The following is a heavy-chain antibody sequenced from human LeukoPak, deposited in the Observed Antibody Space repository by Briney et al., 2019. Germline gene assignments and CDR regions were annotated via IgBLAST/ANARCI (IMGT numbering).Heavy chain of an antibody. J-gene: IGHJ5*02. CDR3: ARKTMIVVVNWFDP. Sequence: PSETLSLTCAVYGGSFSGHYWSWIRQPPGKGLEWIGEINHSGSTNYNPSLKSRVTISVDTSKNQFSLKLSSVTAADTAVYYCARKTMIVVVNWFDPWGQGTLVTVSS. D-gene: IGHD3-22*01. V-gene: IGHV4-34*01. CDR2: INHSGST. CDR1: GGSFSGHY.